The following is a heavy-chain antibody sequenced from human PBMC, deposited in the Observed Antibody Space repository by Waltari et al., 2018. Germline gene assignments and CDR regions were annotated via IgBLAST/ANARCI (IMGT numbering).Heavy chain of an antibody. Sequence: QVQLQESGPGLVKPSQTLTLPCDVSSGSISIPDYFWSWIRQAPGKGLEWIGSVSYRGITYYNPSFESRVTMSVDTSKNQFSLKLNSVTAADAAVYYCARTTFVRYFDFWGHGTLVTVSS. CDR1: SGSISIPDYF. D-gene: IGHD1-1*01. V-gene: IGHV4-30-4*01. CDR3: ARTTFVRYFDF. J-gene: IGHJ4*01. CDR2: VSYRGIT.